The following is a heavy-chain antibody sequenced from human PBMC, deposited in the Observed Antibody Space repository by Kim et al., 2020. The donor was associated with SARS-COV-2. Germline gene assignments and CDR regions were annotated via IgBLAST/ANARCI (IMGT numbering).Heavy chain of an antibody. D-gene: IGHD2-15*01. CDR3: ARGTVVAGHVLDY. Sequence: SETLSLTCTVSGGSISSYYWSWIRQPPGKGLEWIGYIYYSGSTNYNPSLKSRVTISVDTSKNQFSLKLSSVTAADTAVYYCARGTVVAGHVLDYWGQGTLVTVSS. V-gene: IGHV4-59*01. CDR2: IYYSGST. CDR1: GGSISSYY. J-gene: IGHJ4*02.